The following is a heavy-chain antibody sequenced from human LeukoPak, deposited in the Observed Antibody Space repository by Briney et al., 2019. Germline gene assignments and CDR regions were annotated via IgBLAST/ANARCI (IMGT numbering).Heavy chain of an antibody. CDR3: ARLRIAAAGGAFDI. CDR2: ISSSSYI. D-gene: IGHD6-13*01. CDR1: GFTFSSYS. V-gene: IGHV3-21*01. Sequence: GGSLRLSCAASGFTFSSYSMNWVRQAPGKGLEWVSSISSSSYIYYADSVKGRFTISRDNAKNSLYLQMNSLRAEDTAVYYCARLRIAAAGGAFDIWGQGTMVTVSS. J-gene: IGHJ3*02.